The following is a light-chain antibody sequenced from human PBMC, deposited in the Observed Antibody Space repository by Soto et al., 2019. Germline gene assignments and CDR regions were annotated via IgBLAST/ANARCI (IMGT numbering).Light chain of an antibody. CDR3: QQRSNWPPIT. Sequence: EVVMTQSPATLSVSPLEIATLSFRASQTVRDNLGWYQQKPGQPPRLLIYDASNRATGIPARFSGSGSGTDFTLTISSLEPEDFAVYYCQQRSNWPPITFGQGTRLEIK. CDR2: DAS. J-gene: IGKJ5*01. CDR1: QTVRDN. V-gene: IGKV3-11*01.